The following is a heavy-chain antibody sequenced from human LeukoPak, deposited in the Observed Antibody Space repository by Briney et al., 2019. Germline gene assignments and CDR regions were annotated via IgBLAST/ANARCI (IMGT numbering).Heavy chain of an antibody. CDR1: GYTFTSYY. D-gene: IGHD5-24*01. CDR3: AREVSRWLQLIGIDY. Sequence: GASVKVSCKASGYTFTSYYIHWVRQAPGQGLEWMGIINPSGGTTTYAQKFQDRVTMTRDMSPSTVYMELTSLRSEDTAVYYCAREVSRWLQLIGIDYWGQGTLVTVSS. J-gene: IGHJ4*02. V-gene: IGHV1-46*01. CDR2: INPSGGTT.